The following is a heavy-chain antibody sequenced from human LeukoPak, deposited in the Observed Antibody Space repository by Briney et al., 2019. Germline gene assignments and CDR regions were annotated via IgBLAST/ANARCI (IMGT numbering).Heavy chain of an antibody. V-gene: IGHV3-53*01. D-gene: IGHD3-10*01. CDR3: AKFRGRFGEFYYFDY. CDR2: IYSGGST. J-gene: IGHJ4*02. CDR1: GFTVSTYY. Sequence: PGGSLRLSCAASGFTVSTYYMSWVRQAPGKGLEWVSVIYSGGSTYYADSVKGRFTISRDNSKNTLYLQMNSLRAEDTAVYYCAKFRGRFGEFYYFDYWGQGTLVTVSS.